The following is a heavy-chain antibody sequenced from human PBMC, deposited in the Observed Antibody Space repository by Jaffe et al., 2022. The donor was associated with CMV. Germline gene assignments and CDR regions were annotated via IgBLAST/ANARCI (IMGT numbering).Heavy chain of an antibody. CDR1: GGSISSYY. J-gene: IGHJ4*02. CDR2: IYYSGST. D-gene: IGHD5-12*01. V-gene: IGHV4-59*01. Sequence: QVQLQESGPGLVKPSETLSLTCTVSGGSISSYYWSWIRQPPGKGLEWIGYIYYSGSTNYNPSLKSRVTISVDTSKNQFSLKLSSVTAADTAVYYCARGRAPGGWLQFGYYFDYWGQGTLVTVSS. CDR3: ARGRAPGGWLQFGYYFDY.